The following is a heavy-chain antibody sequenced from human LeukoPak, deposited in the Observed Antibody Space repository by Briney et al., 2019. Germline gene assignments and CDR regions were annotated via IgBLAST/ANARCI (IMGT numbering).Heavy chain of an antibody. J-gene: IGHJ6*03. D-gene: IGHD2-2*01. CDR3: ARGPYCSSTSCSYYYYMDV. CDR2: MYPNSGNT. Sequence: ASVKVSCKASGYIFTSYDINWVRQAAGQGLEWMGWMYPNSGNTGYAQKFQGRVTITRNPSISTAYMELSSLRSEDTAVYYCARGPYCSSTSCSYYYYMDVWGKGTTVTVSS. V-gene: IGHV1-8*03. CDR1: GYIFTSYD.